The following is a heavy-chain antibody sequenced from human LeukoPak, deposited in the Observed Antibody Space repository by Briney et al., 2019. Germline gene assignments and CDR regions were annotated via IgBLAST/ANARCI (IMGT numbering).Heavy chain of an antibody. J-gene: IGHJ2*01. CDR2: IYHSGST. D-gene: IGHD6-19*01. V-gene: IGHV4-30-2*01. CDR1: GGSISSGGSY. CDR3: ARHKQWLDWYFDL. Sequence: PSQTLSLTCTVSGGSISSGGSYWSWIRQPPGKGLEWIGYIYHSGSTYYNPSLKSRVTISVDRSKNQFSLKLTSVTAADTAVYYCARHKQWLDWYFDLWGRGTLVTVSS.